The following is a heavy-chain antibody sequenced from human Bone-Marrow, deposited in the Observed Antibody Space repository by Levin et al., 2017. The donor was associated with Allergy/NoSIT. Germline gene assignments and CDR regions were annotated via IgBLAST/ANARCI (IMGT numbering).Heavy chain of an antibody. Sequence: PGGSLRLSCAASGFNVSNSQMSWVRQAPGKGLDWVSVIYSGGTTFYAASVRGRFTISRDSSKNVVFLQMDNLRVEDTAMYYCVRETISETWKENRKVDCWGQGALVTVSS. J-gene: IGHJ4*02. D-gene: IGHD3-3*02. V-gene: IGHV3-53*01. CDR2: IYSGGTT. CDR1: GFNVSNSQ. CDR3: VRETISETWKENRKVDC.